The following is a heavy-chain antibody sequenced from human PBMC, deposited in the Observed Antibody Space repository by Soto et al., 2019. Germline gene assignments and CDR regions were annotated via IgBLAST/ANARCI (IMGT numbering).Heavy chain of an antibody. D-gene: IGHD3-16*01. Sequence: ASVKVSCKASGGTFSSYAISWVRQAPGQGLEWMGGIIPIFGTANYAQKFQGRVTITADESTSTAYMELSSLRSEDTAVYYYARSVVGGPFPYYGMDVWGQGTTVTVSS. CDR1: GGTFSSYA. CDR2: IIPIFGTA. CDR3: ARSVVGGPFPYYGMDV. V-gene: IGHV1-69*13. J-gene: IGHJ6*02.